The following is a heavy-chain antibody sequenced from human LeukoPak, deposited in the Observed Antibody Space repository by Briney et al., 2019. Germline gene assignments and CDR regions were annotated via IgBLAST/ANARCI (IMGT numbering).Heavy chain of an antibody. Sequence: ASVKVSCKASGYTFIGYYMHWVRQAPGQGLEWMGWINPNSGGTNYAQKFQGRVTMTRDTSISTAYMELSRLRSDDTAVYYCATIKRGSGSPFDYWGQGTLVTVSS. CDR2: INPNSGGT. J-gene: IGHJ4*02. V-gene: IGHV1-2*02. D-gene: IGHD3-22*01. CDR1: GYTFIGYY. CDR3: ATIKRGSGSPFDY.